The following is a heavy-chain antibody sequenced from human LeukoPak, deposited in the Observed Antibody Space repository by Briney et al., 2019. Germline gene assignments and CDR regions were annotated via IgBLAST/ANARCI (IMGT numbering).Heavy chain of an antibody. CDR2: INHSGST. Sequence: PSETLSLNCAVYGGSFSGYYWSWIRQSPGGGVEWIAEINHSGSTNHNPSLKSRVTISVDRSKNQFSLKLSSVTAADTAVYYCARGPIPSGYMDVWGKGTTVTVSS. D-gene: IGHD3-10*01. CDR1: GGSFSGYY. CDR3: ARGPIPSGYMDV. J-gene: IGHJ6*03. V-gene: IGHV4-34*01.